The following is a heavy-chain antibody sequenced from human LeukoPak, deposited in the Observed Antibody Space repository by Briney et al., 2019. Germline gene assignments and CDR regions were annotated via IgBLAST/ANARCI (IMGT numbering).Heavy chain of an antibody. CDR2: ISAYNGNT. CDR1: GYTFTSYG. Sequence: ASVKVSCKASGYTFTSYGISWVRQAPGQGLEWMGWISAYNGNTNYAQKLQGRVTMTTDTSTSTAYMGLRSLRSDDTAVYYCARDSSVYYYDSSGYNWFDPWGQGTLVTVSS. J-gene: IGHJ5*02. V-gene: IGHV1-18*01. D-gene: IGHD3-22*01. CDR3: ARDSSVYYYDSSGYNWFDP.